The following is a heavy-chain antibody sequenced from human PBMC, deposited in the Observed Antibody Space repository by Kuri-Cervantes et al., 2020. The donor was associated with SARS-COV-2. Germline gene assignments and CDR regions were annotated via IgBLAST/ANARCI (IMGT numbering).Heavy chain of an antibody. V-gene: IGHV3-43D*03. CDR1: GFTFVDYA. CDR2: ISCDVGST. Sequence: GGSLRLSCAASGFTFVDYAMHWVRQAPGKGLGWVSLISCDVGSTYYADSVKGRFTISRDNSKNSLYLQMNSLRAEDTALYYCARDGGSSWYSYFDYWGQGTLVTVSS. CDR3: ARDGGSSWYSYFDY. D-gene: IGHD6-13*01. J-gene: IGHJ4*02.